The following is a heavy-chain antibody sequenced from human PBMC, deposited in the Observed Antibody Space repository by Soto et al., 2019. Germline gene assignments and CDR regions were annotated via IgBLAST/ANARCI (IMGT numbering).Heavy chain of an antibody. V-gene: IGHV3-23*01. CDR2: ISGRGGST. Sequence: GGSLRLSCAASGFTFSSYAMSWVRQAPGKGLERVSAISGRGGSTYYAENVKGRFTISRDNYKNTLYLQMNSLRAEYTAVYYCANEIWELLFDSYFDYWGQGTLVTVSS. D-gene: IGHD1-26*01. CDR1: GFTFSSYA. CDR3: ANEIWELLFDSYFDY. J-gene: IGHJ4*02.